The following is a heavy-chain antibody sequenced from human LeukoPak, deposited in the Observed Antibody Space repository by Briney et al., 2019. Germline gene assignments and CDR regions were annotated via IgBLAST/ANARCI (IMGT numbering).Heavy chain of an antibody. V-gene: IGHV4-59*01. Sequence: PSESLSPTCTVSGGSISSYYWSWIRQSPGKGLEWIGYIHYSGTTNYNPSLKSRVTMLLDTSKNQFSLRLTSVTAADTAVYYCARVGDWNDLVYWGQGTLVTVSS. J-gene: IGHJ4*02. D-gene: IGHD1-1*01. CDR1: GGSISSYY. CDR3: ARVGDWNDLVY. CDR2: IHYSGTT.